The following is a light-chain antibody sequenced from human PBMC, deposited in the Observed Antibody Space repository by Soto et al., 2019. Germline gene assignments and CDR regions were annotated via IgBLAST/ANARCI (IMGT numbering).Light chain of an antibody. Sequence: IVLTQSPGTLSLCPGERATLSCRASQSVSSSYLAWYQQKPGQAPRLLIYGASSRATGIPDRFSGSGSGTDFTLTISRLEPEDFAVYYCQQYGSSPLTFGPGTKVDIK. CDR3: QQYGSSPLT. CDR2: GAS. J-gene: IGKJ3*01. CDR1: QSVSSSY. V-gene: IGKV3-20*01.